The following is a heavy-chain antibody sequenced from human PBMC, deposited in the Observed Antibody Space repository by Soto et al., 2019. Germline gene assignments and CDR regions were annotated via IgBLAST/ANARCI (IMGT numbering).Heavy chain of an antibody. Sequence: QLQLQESGTGLVKPSQTLSLSCAVSGGSISSGGYSWSWIRQPPGKGLEWIGYISHSGTTYYNPSLKSRVSISVDRSKKQFSLKLSSVAAAEAAVYNCARGSYSGFDYVFDIWGQRTMVIVSS. CDR1: GGSISSGGYS. V-gene: IGHV4-30-2*01. CDR3: ARGSYSGFDYVFDI. J-gene: IGHJ3*02. CDR2: ISHSGTT. D-gene: IGHD5-12*01.